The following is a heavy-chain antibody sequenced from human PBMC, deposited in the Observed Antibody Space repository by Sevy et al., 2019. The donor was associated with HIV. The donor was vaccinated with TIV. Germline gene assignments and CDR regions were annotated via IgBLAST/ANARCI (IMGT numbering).Heavy chain of an antibody. CDR3: VRERARSITFDI. CDR1: GFTFNNFP. J-gene: IGHJ3*02. D-gene: IGHD3-16*01. CDR2: VSFDGGSK. V-gene: IGHV3-30-3*01. Sequence: GGSLRLSCEASGFTFNNFPIHWVRQAPGKGLEWVAVVSFDGGSKYYADSVRGRFTVSRDNSKNTVYLQLNSLRAVDTAVYYCVRERARSITFDIWGQGTLVTVSS.